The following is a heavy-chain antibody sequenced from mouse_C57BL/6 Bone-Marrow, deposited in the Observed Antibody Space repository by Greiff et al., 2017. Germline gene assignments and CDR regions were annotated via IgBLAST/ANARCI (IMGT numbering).Heavy chain of an antibody. CDR2: INPNNGGT. CDR3: APRAGIEGPWFAY. V-gene: IGHV1-26*01. Sequence: VQLQQSGPELVKPGASVKISCKASGYTFTDYYMNWVKQSHGKSLEWIGDINPNNGGTSYNQKFKGKATLTVDKSSSTAYMELRSLTTEDSAVYYCAPRAGIEGPWFAYWGQGTLVTVSA. CDR1: GYTFTDYY. D-gene: IGHD4-1*01. J-gene: IGHJ3*01.